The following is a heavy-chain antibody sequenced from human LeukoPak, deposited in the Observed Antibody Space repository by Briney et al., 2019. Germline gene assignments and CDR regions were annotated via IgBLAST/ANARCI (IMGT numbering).Heavy chain of an antibody. J-gene: IGHJ3*01. Sequence: GGSLRLSCAATGFTFSSYGMHWVRQAPGKGLEWVAVISYDGSNKYYADSVKGRFTISRDNSRNTLSLQMSSLRAEDTAVYYCAKVYRDNGDYFAFNVWGQGSMVTVSS. V-gene: IGHV3-30*18. CDR2: ISYDGSNK. CDR1: GFTFSSYG. D-gene: IGHD4-17*01. CDR3: AKVYRDNGDYFAFNV.